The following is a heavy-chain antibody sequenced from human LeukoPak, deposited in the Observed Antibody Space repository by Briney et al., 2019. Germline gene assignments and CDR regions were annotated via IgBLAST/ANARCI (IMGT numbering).Heavy chain of an antibody. V-gene: IGHV4-59*08. D-gene: IGHD3-10*01. J-gene: IGHJ4*02. CDR3: ARVRSSGHFDY. Sequence: SETLSLTCTVSGGSISSYYWSWIRQPPGKGLEWIGYIYYSGSTNYNPSPKSRVTISVDTSKNQFSLKLSSVTAADTAVYYCARVRSSGHFDYWGQGTLVTVSS. CDR1: GGSISSYY. CDR2: IYYSGST.